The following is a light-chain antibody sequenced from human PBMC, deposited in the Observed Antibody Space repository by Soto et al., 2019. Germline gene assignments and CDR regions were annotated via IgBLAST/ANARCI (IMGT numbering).Light chain of an antibody. Sequence: QSVLTQPPSVSGAPGQRVTISCTGSSSNIGAGYDVHWYQQRPGTAPKLLIYGNKNRPSGVPDRFSGSKSGTSASLAISGLQSEDEGHYYCATWDDSLDVHVFGTGTKVTVL. CDR2: GNK. J-gene: IGLJ1*01. CDR3: ATWDDSLDVHV. CDR1: SSNIGAGYD. V-gene: IGLV1-40*01.